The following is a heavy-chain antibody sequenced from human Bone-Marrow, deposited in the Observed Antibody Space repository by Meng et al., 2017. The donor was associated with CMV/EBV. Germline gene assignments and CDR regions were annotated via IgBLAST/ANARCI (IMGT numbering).Heavy chain of an antibody. Sequence: ASVKVSCKASGYTFTSYYIHWVRQAPGQGLEWMGIINPSGGTTTYAQRFKGRVTMTRDTSPSTVYMELSSLISEDTAVYYCATELDSSGCTPPGYWGQGTRVTVSS. J-gene: IGHJ4*02. CDR2: INPSGGTT. CDR3: ATELDSSGCTPPGY. D-gene: IGHD6-19*01. CDR1: GYTFTSYY. V-gene: IGHV1-46*01.